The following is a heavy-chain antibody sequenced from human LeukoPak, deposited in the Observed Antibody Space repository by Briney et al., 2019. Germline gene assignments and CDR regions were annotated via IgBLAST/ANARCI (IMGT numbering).Heavy chain of an antibody. CDR1: GYSISSGYY. CDR2: IYHSGST. J-gene: IGHJ4*02. Sequence: SETLSLTCTVSGYSISSGYYWGWIRQPPGKGLEWIGSIYHSGSTYYNPSLKSRVTISVDTSKKQFSLKLSSVTAADTAVYYCARIRQLAIFDYWGQGTLVTVSS. V-gene: IGHV4-38-2*02. D-gene: IGHD1-1*01. CDR3: ARIRQLAIFDY.